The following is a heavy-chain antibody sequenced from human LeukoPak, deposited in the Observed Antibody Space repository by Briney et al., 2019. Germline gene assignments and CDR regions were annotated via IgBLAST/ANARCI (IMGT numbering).Heavy chain of an antibody. CDR3: ARGAGPDYIWGSYRHSSWFDP. CDR1: GGSFSGYY. D-gene: IGHD3-16*02. V-gene: IGHV4-34*01. J-gene: IGHJ5*02. CDR2: INHSGST. Sequence: SETLSLTCAVYGGSFSGYYWSWIRQPPGKGLERIGEINHSGSTNYNPSLKSRVTISVDTSKNQFSLKLSSVTAADTAVYYCARGAGPDYIWGSYRHSSWFDPWGQGTLVTVSS.